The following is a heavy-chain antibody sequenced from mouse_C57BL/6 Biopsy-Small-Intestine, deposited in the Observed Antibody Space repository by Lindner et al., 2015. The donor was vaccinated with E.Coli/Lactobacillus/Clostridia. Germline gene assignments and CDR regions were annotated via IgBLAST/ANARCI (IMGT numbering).Heavy chain of an antibody. CDR2: ISSFSTI. V-gene: IGHV5-17*01. CDR3: AREDYGSTYGWYFDV. CDR1: GFTFSDYG. Sequence: VQLQESGGGLVKPGGSLKLSCAASGFTFSDYGMHWVRQAPEKGLEWVAYISSFSTIYYADTVKGRFTISRDNAKNTLFLQMTSLRSEDTAMYYCAREDYGSTYGWYFDVWGTGTTVTVSS. J-gene: IGHJ1*03. D-gene: IGHD1-1*01.